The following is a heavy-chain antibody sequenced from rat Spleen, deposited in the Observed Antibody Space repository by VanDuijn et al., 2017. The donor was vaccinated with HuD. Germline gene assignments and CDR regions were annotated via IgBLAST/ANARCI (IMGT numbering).Heavy chain of an antibody. V-gene: IGHV5-31*01. Sequence: EVQLVESGGGLVQPGRSLKLSCVASGFTFNNYWMTWIRQAPGKGLEWVASISPSGGSTHYRDSAKGRFTISRDSAKSTLYLQMDSLRSEETATYYCASLLQWSPFDYWGQGVMVTVSS. D-gene: IGHD1-1*01. CDR2: ISPSGGST. CDR3: ASLLQWSPFDY. J-gene: IGHJ2*01. CDR1: GFTFNNYW.